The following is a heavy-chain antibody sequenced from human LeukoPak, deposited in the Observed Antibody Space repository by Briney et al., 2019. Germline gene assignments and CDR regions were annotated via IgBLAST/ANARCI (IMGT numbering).Heavy chain of an antibody. Sequence: PSETLSLTCTVSGGSISSYYWSWIRQPPGKGLEWIGYIYYSGSTNYNPSLKSRVTISVDTSKNQFSLKLSSVTAADTAVYYCARDRHTTTYSSSSMGHDWFDPWGQGTLVTVSS. CDR3: ARDRHTTTYSSSSMGHDWFDP. J-gene: IGHJ5*02. D-gene: IGHD6-6*01. V-gene: IGHV4-59*01. CDR1: GGSISSYY. CDR2: IYYSGST.